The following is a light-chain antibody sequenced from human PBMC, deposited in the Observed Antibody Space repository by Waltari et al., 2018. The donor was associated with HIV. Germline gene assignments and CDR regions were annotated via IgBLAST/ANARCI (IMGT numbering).Light chain of an antibody. J-gene: IGLJ2*01. CDR2: DVN. CDR1: GDAVGGYAY. V-gene: IGLV2-14*03. CDR3: GSHSTDTTLV. Sequence: HSALTQPASVSGSPGQSIAISCTGTGDAVGGYAYVSWYQHHPGNAPKLILYDVNIRSAGVSDRFSGSKSGNTASLTISGLQAEDEADYYCGSHSTDTTLVFGGGTKLTV.